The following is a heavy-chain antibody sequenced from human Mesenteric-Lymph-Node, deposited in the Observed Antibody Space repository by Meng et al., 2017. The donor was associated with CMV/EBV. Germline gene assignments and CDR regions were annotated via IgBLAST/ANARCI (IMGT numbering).Heavy chain of an antibody. CDR3: ARDYYDFWSGHAGY. D-gene: IGHD3-3*01. V-gene: IGHV3-48*01. Sequence: GESLKISCAASGFTFSSYSMNWVRQAPGKGLEWVSYISSSSSTIYYADSVKGRFTISRDNSKNTLYLQMDSLRAEDTAVYYCARDYYDFWSGHAGYWGQGTLVTVSS. CDR2: ISSSSSTI. CDR1: GFTFSSYS. J-gene: IGHJ4*02.